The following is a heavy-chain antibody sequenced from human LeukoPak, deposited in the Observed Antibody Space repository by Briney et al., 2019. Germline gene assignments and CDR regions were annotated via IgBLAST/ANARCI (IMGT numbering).Heavy chain of an antibody. Sequence: GGSLRLSCAASGFIFSGSAMNWVRQAPGKGLEWVSSINGVSSHIYYADSVKGRFTISRDNAKNSLYLQMNSLRAEDTAVYYCARGPIQFDAFDIWGQGTMVTVSS. CDR2: INGVSSHI. J-gene: IGHJ3*02. CDR1: GFIFSGSA. CDR3: ARGPIQFDAFDI. V-gene: IGHV3-21*04. D-gene: IGHD2-2*02.